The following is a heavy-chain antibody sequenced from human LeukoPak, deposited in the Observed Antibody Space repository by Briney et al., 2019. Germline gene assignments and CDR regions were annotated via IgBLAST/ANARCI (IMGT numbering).Heavy chain of an antibody. CDR1: GFTFSSYA. D-gene: IGHD6-13*01. CDR2: STGSGGTT. Sequence: PGGSLRLSCAASGFTFSSYAMTWVRQAPGKGLEWVSASTGSGGTTYYADSVMGRFTISRDNSKNTLYLQMNSLRAEDTAVYYCAREAIAAAGYGGNWFDPWGQGTLVTVSS. V-gene: IGHV3-23*01. CDR3: AREAIAAAGYGGNWFDP. J-gene: IGHJ5*02.